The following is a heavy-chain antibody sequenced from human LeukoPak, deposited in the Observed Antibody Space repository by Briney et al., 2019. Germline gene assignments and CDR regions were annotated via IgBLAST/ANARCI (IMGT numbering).Heavy chain of an antibody. Sequence: ASVKVSCKASGYTFTGYYMHWVRQAPGQGLEWMGWINPNSGGTNYAQKFQGRVTMTRDTSISTAYMELSRLRSDDTAVYYCARKYSSSPNYFDYWGQGTLVTVSS. V-gene: IGHV1-2*02. J-gene: IGHJ4*02. CDR2: INPNSGGT. D-gene: IGHD6-6*01. CDR1: GYTFTGYY. CDR3: ARKYSSSPNYFDY.